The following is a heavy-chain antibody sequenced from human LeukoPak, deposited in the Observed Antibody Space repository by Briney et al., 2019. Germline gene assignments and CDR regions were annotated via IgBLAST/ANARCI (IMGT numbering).Heavy chain of an antibody. CDR2: ITNSGTYT. CDR1: GFTFSDHY. CDR3: ARGHYGLDV. V-gene: IGHV3-11*05. Sequence: GGSLRLSCAASGFTFSDHYMSWIRQAPGKGLEWASYITNSGTYTNYPDSVRGRFTISRDNAKSSLYLQMNSLRPEDTAIYYCARGHYGLDVWAKGPRSPSP. J-gene: IGHJ6*02.